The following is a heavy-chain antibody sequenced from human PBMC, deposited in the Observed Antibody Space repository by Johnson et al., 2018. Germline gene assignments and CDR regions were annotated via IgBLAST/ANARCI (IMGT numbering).Heavy chain of an antibody. CDR2: IYYSGST. V-gene: IGHV4-59*01. CDR3: ARYCSDGPCKPRSYDI. Sequence: QVQLQESGPVLVKPSETLSLTCSVSGGSISGYYWSWIRQSPGNGLEWIGYIYYSGSTSFNPSLKSRVALSIDTSKNQFSLKLTSVTAADTAVYYCARYCSDGPCKPRSYDIWGQGTMVTVSS. J-gene: IGHJ3*02. D-gene: IGHD2-15*01. CDR1: GGSISGYY.